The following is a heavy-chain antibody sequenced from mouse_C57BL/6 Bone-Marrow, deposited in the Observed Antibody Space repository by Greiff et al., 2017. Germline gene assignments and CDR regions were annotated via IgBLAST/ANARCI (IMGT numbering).Heavy chain of an antibody. D-gene: IGHD3-3*01. Sequence: DVQLVESGGGLVKPGGSLKLSCAASGFTFSSYAMSWVRQTPEKRLEWVATISDGGSYTYYPDNVKGRFTISRDNAKNNLYLQMSHLKSEDTAMYYYARDDPRDFYWYFDVWGTGTTVTVSS. CDR2: ISDGGSYT. V-gene: IGHV5-4*01. CDR3: ARDDPRDFYWYFDV. J-gene: IGHJ1*03. CDR1: GFTFSSYA.